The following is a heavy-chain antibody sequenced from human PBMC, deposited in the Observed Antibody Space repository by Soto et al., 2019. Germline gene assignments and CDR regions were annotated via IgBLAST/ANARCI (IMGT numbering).Heavy chain of an antibody. Sequence: QVQLVESGGGVVQPGRSLKLSCAASGFTFSTYAIYWFRQAPGEGLERVAVIAYDGSTEYYADSVKGRFTISRDNSTNSGYLKMNSLRPEDTAVYYCARDTIPLKAASGILDYWVQRTLVTVSS. CDR3: ARDTIPLKAASGILDY. D-gene: IGHD6-13*01. CDR1: GFTFSTYA. V-gene: IGHV3-30-3*01. J-gene: IGHJ4*02. CDR2: IAYDGSTE.